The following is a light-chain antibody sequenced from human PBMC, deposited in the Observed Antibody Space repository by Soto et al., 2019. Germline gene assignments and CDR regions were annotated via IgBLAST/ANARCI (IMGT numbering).Light chain of an antibody. CDR2: AAS. CDR3: QQANSFPAT. Sequence: DIQMTHSPSSVSASVGDRVTITCRARQGIRRWLAWYQQKPGKDPKLLIYAASSVQSGVPSRFSGSGSGTEFTPTICSLHPEHLANYYCQQANSFPATVGGGTKVEIK. V-gene: IGKV1D-12*01. J-gene: IGKJ4*01. CDR1: QGIRRW.